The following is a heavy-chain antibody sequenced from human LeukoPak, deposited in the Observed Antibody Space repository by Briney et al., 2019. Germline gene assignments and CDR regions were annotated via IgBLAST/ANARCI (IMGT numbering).Heavy chain of an antibody. D-gene: IGHD1-26*01. CDR1: GYTFTDYC. V-gene: IGHV1-2*02. CDR2: INPNSGDT. CDR3: AREIIVGADDFDF. J-gene: IGHJ4*02. Sequence: ASVKVSCKASGYTFTDYCIHWVRRAPGQGLEWMGWINPNSGDTNYGRKFQGRVSMTSDTSSNTAYMELSSLRSDDTAIYYCAREIIVGADDFDFWGQGALVTVSS.